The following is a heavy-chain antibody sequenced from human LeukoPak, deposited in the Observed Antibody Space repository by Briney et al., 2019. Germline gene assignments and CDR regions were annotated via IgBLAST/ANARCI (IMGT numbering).Heavy chain of an antibody. V-gene: IGHV3-7*01. Sequence: GGSLRLSCAASGFNFNHYWMTCVRQSPGKGLEWVANIKEDGTEKNYVDSVKGRFTISRDNAKNSLYLQMNSLRAEDTALYYCARGGSESDYWGQGTLVAVSS. CDR3: ARGGSESDY. J-gene: IGHJ4*02. CDR2: IKEDGTEK. CDR1: GFNFNHYW.